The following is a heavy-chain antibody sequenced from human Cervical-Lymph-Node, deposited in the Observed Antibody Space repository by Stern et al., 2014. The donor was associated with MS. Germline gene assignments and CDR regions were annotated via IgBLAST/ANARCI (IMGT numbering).Heavy chain of an antibody. J-gene: IGHJ2*01. CDR2: ISSSGSFI. CDR1: GFTFSSYS. Sequence: EVQLVESGGGLVKPGGSLRLSCAASGFTFSSYSMNWVRQAPGTGLEWVSSISSSGSFIYYADSVKGRFTISRDNAKNSLYLQMNSLRAEDTALYYCARVNEGFWYLDLWGRGTLVTASS. CDR3: ARVNEGFWYLDL. V-gene: IGHV3-21*01.